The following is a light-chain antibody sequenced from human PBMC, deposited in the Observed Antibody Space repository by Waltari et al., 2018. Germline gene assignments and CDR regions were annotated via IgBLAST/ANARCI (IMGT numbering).Light chain of an antibody. CDR1: QSISSY. J-gene: IGKJ1*01. CDR2: AAS. Sequence: DIQMTQSPSSLSASGGDRVTITGRASQSISSYLNWCQQKPGKAPKLLIYAASSLQSGVPSRFSGSGSGTDFTLTISSLQPEDFATYYCQQSYSTRWTFGQGTKVEIK. V-gene: IGKV1-39*01. CDR3: QQSYSTRWT.